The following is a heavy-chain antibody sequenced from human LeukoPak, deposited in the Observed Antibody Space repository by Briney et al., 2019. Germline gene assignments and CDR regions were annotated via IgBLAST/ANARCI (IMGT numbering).Heavy chain of an antibody. CDR1: GFTFSSYS. D-gene: IGHD3-9*01. V-gene: IGHV3-15*01. Sequence: GGSLRLSCATSGFTFSSYSMIWVRQAPGKGLEWVGRIRSKTDGETIHYAAPVKGRFTISRDDSENTLYLQMDSLKTEDTAVYYCTTDWVLRSFADYWGQGTLVTVSS. J-gene: IGHJ4*02. CDR3: TTDWVLRSFADY. CDR2: IRSKTDGETI.